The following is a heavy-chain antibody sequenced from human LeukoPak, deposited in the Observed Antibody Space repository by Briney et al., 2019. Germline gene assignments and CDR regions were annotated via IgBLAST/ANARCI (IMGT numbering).Heavy chain of an antibody. CDR3: ARDRSGYGIDY. CDR2: IYYSGST. J-gene: IGHJ4*02. V-gene: IGHV4-59*01. CDR1: GGSISSYY. Sequence: PSETLSLTCTVSGGSISSYYWSWIRQPPGKGLEWIGYIYYSGSTNYNPSLKGRVTISVDTSKNQFSLKLSSVTAADTAVYYCARDRSGYGIDYWGQGTLVTVSS. D-gene: IGHD5-12*01.